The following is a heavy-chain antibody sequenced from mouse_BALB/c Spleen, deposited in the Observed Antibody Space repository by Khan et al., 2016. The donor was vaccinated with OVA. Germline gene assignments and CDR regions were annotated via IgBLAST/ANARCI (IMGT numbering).Heavy chain of an antibody. CDR1: GYTFTNYG. CDR2: INTSTGEP. D-gene: IGHD2-14*01. Sequence: QIQLVQSGPELKKPGETVKISCKASGYTFTNYGLNWVRQVLGKVLKWMGWINTSTGEPTYADDFRGRFAFSLETSASTAYLQINNLKDEDTATYFCARVGYSGTMDYWGQGTSVTVSS. V-gene: IGHV9-3-1*01. CDR3: ARVGYSGTMDY. J-gene: IGHJ4*01.